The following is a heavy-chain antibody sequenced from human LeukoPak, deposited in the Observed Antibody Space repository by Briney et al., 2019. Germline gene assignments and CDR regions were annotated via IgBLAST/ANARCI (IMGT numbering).Heavy chain of an antibody. Sequence: GGSLRLSCAVSGFTFSSYAMHWVRQAPGKGLEWVAVISYDGSNKYYADSVKGRFTISRDNSKNTLYLQMNSLRAEDTAVYYCARDRPKHIVVVPAATPLGYWGQGTLVTVSS. CDR1: GFTFSSYA. V-gene: IGHV3-30-3*01. D-gene: IGHD2-2*01. J-gene: IGHJ4*02. CDR3: ARDRPKHIVVVPAATPLGY. CDR2: ISYDGSNK.